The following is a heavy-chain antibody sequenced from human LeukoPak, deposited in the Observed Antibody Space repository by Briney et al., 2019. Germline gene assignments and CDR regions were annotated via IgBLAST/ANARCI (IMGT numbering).Heavy chain of an antibody. D-gene: IGHD2-8*01. J-gene: IGHJ4*02. Sequence: PSETLSLTCTVSGGSISSTSFYWGWIRQPPGKGLEWIGSIYYSGSTYYSPSLKSRVTISVDTSKNQLSLKLRSVTAADTAVYHYARHLNGPPYYFDFWGQGTLVTVSS. CDR2: IYYSGST. CDR1: GGSISSTSFY. CDR3: ARHLNGPPYYFDF. V-gene: IGHV4-39*01.